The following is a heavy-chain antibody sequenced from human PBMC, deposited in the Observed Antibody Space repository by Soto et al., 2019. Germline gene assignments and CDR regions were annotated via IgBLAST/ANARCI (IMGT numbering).Heavy chain of an antibody. D-gene: IGHD6-19*01. Sequence: ASVKVSCKASGYTFTSYYIHWVRQAPGQGLEWMGIINPLSGSTAYAQKFQGRVTLTRDTSTSTVSMGLSSLRSEDTAMYYCARGTGYSSGWYTFPFDYWGKGTVVTVAS. CDR1: GYTFTSYY. CDR2: INPLSGST. J-gene: IGHJ4*02. V-gene: IGHV1-46*01. CDR3: ARGTGYSSGWYTFPFDY.